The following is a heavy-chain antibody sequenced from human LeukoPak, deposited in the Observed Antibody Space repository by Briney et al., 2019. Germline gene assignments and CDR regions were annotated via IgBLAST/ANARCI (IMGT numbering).Heavy chain of an antibody. Sequence: SETLSLTCAVYGGSFSGYYWSWIRQPPGKGLEWIGELNHSGSTNYNPSLKSRVTISVDTSKNQFSLKLSSVTAADTAVYYCARGRFRIMTHWGQGTLVTVSS. D-gene: IGHD3-16*01. CDR1: GGSFSGYY. J-gene: IGHJ4*02. V-gene: IGHV4-34*01. CDR2: LNHSGST. CDR3: ARGRFRIMTH.